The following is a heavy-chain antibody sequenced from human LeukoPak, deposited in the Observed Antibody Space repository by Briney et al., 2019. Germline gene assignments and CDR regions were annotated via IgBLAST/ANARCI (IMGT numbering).Heavy chain of an antibody. J-gene: IGHJ4*02. CDR3: ARDFNRGGDS. D-gene: IGHD4-23*01. Sequence: WIGSIYYSGSPYYNPSLKSRVTISVDTSKNQFSLNLSSVTAADTAVYYCARDFNRGGDSWGQGTLVTVSS. V-gene: IGHV4-39*07. CDR2: IYYSGSP.